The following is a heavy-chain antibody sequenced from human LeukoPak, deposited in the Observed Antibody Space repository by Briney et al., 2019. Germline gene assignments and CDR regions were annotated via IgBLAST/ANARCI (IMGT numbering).Heavy chain of an antibody. CDR1: GFTFSSYE. J-gene: IGHJ4*02. CDR2: ITSSGNTI. V-gene: IGHV3-48*03. D-gene: IGHD4-17*01. Sequence: PGGSLRLSCAASGFTFSSYEMNWVRQAPGKGLEWVSYITSSGNTIHYADSVKGRFTISRDNAKNSLYLQMNSLRAEDTAVYYCARLTTMTSTGGPFDYWGQGTLVTVSS. CDR3: ARLTTMTSTGGPFDY.